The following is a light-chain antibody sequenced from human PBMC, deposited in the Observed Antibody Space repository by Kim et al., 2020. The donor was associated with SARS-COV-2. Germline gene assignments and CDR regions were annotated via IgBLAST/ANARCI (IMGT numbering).Light chain of an antibody. V-gene: IGLV2-14*01. CDR1: SSDFGGYKY. CDR3: SSYSSSSASYV. J-gene: IGLJ1*01. Sequence: QSALTQPASVSGSPGQSITISCTGTSSDFGGYKYVSWYQQHPGKAPKLMIYDVSKRPSGVANRFSGSKSGNTASLTISGLQAGDEADYYCSSYSSSSASYVFGTGTTVTVL. CDR2: DVS.